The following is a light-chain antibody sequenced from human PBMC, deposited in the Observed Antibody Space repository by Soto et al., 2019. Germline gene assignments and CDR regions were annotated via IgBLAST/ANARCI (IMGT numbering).Light chain of an antibody. CDR1: QSVLYSSNNKNY. CDR3: QQFNIYPLT. CDR2: WAS. V-gene: IGKV4-1*01. J-gene: IGKJ4*01. Sequence: DIVMTQSPDSLAVSLGERATINCKSSQSVLYSSNNKNYLAWYQQKPGQPPKLLIYWASTRESGVPDRFSGSGSGTDFTLTISSLQPEDFATYYCQQFNIYPLTFGGGTKVDIK.